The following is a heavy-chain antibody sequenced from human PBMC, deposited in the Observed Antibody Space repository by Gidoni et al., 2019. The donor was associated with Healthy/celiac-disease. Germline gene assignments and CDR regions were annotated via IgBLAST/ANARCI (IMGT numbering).Heavy chain of an antibody. J-gene: IGHJ1*01. D-gene: IGHD3-22*01. CDR1: GFTFCSYA. V-gene: IGHV3-23*01. Sequence: EVQLLVSGGGLVQPGGSLKLSCAASGFTFCSYAMSWVRQAPGQGLEWVAAMSGSGGSTYYADSVKGRFTIFRDNSKNTLYLQMNSLRAEDTAVYYCAIVFYYYDSSGYYQGYFQHWGQGTLVTVSS. CDR2: MSGSGGST. CDR3: AIVFYYYDSSGYYQGYFQH.